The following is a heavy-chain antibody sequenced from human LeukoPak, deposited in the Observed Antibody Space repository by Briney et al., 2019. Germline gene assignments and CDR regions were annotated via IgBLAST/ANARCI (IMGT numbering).Heavy chain of an antibody. CDR3: AHMVWEYVGGLDV. CDR2: IYTNGRDT. V-gene: IGHV3-23*05. J-gene: IGHJ6*02. CDR1: GFTFRSFG. D-gene: IGHD3-10*02. Sequence: GGSLRLSCAASGFTFRSFGMNWVRQAPGKGLEWVSGIYTNGRDTRYADSVRGRFTISRDNSKNTLYLQMHSLRVEDTAVYYCAHMVWEYVGGLDVWGQGTTVTVSS.